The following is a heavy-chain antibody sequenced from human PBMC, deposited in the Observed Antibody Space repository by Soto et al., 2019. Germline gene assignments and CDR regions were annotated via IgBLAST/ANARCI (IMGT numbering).Heavy chain of an antibody. J-gene: IGHJ6*02. D-gene: IGHD3-22*01. CDR3: ARAGYDSSGYYFYAMDV. V-gene: IGHV3-13*05. CDR2: IGTAGDP. CDR1: GFILSGYD. Sequence: EEQLVESGGGLVQPGGSLRLSCVASGFILSGYDMHWVRQATGEGLEWVSAIGTAGDPYYSGSVKGRFTISRGNAENSVYLQMNSVRAGDTAVYYCARAGYDSSGYYFYAMDVWGPGTTVTVSS.